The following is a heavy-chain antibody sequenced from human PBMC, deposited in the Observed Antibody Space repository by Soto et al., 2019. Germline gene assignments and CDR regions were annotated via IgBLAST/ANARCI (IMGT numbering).Heavy chain of an antibody. Sequence: LSLTCAVYGGSFSGYYWSWIRQPPGKGLEWIGEINHSGSTNYNPSLKSRVTISVDTSKNQFSLKLSSVTAADTAVYYCARGGVFKRSLKVYYYGSGSSEYFQHWGQGTRVTVSS. CDR2: INHSGST. J-gene: IGHJ1*01. V-gene: IGHV4-34*01. CDR3: ARGGVFKRSLKVYYYGSGSSEYFQH. D-gene: IGHD3-10*01. CDR1: GGSFSGYY.